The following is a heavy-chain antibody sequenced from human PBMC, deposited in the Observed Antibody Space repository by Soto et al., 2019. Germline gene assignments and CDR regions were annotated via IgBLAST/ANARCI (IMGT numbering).Heavy chain of an antibody. J-gene: IGHJ2*01. CDR1: GGTFSSYA. V-gene: IGHV1-69*13. Sequence: GASVKVSCKASGGTFSSYASSWARQAPGQGLEWMGGIIPIFGTANYAQKFQGRVTITADESTSTAYMELSSLRSEDTAVYYCARVLGDSSGYCPLHPNWYFDLWGRGTLVTV. CDR2: IIPIFGTA. D-gene: IGHD3-22*01. CDR3: ARVLGDSSGYCPLHPNWYFDL.